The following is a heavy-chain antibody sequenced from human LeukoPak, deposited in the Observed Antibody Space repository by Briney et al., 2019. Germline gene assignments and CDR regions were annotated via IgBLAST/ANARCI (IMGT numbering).Heavy chain of an antibody. CDR3: ARERGYCSSTSCYVDYYYYYYMDV. CDR1: GYTFTSYD. CDR2: MNPNSGNT. Sequence: ASVKVSCKASGYTFTSYDINWVRQATGQGLEWMGWMNPNSGNTGYAQKFQGRVTMTRNTSISTAYMELRSLRSDDTAVYYCARERGYCSSTSCYVDYYYYYYMDVWGKGTTVTVSS. J-gene: IGHJ6*03. V-gene: IGHV1-8*01. D-gene: IGHD2-2*01.